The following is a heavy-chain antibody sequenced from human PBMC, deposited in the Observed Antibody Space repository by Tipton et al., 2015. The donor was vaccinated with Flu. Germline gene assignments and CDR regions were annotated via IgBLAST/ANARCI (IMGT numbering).Heavy chain of an antibody. D-gene: IGHD1-26*01. CDR2: ISGSSSNI. CDR1: GFIFNNHR. V-gene: IGHV3-21*01. J-gene: IGHJ4*02. CDR3: ARDARIVGASPIDY. Sequence: VQLVQSGGGLVKPGGSLRLSCAASGFIFNNHRMHWVRQAPGKGLEWVSSISGSSSNIYYADSVKGRFTISRDNAKNSLYLQMNSLRAEDTAVYYCARDARIVGASPIDYWGQGTLVTVSS.